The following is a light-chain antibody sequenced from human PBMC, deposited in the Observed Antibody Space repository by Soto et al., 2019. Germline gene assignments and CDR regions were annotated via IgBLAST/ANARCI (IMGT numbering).Light chain of an antibody. J-gene: IGKJ5*01. CDR2: GAS. V-gene: IGKV3-15*01. CDR3: QQYNNWPPSIT. CDR1: QSVSSN. Sequence: EIVMTQSPATLSVSPGDRATLSCRARQSVSSNLAWYQQKPGQAPRLLMYGASTRATGIPARFIGSGSGTEFTLTISSLQSEDFAVYYCQQYNNWPPSITFGQGTRLEIK.